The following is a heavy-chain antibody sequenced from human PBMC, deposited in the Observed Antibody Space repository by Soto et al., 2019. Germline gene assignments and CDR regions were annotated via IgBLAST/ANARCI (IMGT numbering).Heavy chain of an antibody. CDR3: ARNGTLTGYSYGMDV. CDR2: TIPIFDTA. Sequence: QVQLVQSGAELRKPGSSVMFSCKASGGTFSDYTINWVRQAPGQRLEWMGGTIPIFDTANYAEKFQGRVTITADESTSTSFMEVSSLRSEDTAVYYCARNGTLTGYSYGMDVWGQGTMVTVSS. CDR1: GGTFSDYT. V-gene: IGHV1-69*01. J-gene: IGHJ6*02. D-gene: IGHD1-7*01.